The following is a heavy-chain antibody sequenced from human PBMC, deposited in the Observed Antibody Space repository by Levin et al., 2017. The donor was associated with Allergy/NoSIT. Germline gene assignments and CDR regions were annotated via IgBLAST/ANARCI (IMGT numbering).Heavy chain of an antibody. V-gene: IGHV3-23*01. CDR3: AKSGSSCYPRCSYHSMDV. CDR2: ITGSGNTA. J-gene: IGHJ6*03. D-gene: IGHD2-2*01. CDR1: GFTFSSYA. Sequence: GGSLRLSCAASGFTFSSYAMSWVRQAPGRGLEWVSVITGSGNTAHYADSVKGRFTISRDNSKNTLYLQMNSLRAEDPAVYYCAKSGSSCYPRCSYHSMDVWGKGTTVTVSS.